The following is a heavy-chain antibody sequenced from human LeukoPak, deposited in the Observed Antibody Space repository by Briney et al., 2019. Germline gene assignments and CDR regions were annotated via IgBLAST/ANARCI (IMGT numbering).Heavy chain of an antibody. V-gene: IGHV3-23*01. CDR1: GFTFSSYV. D-gene: IGHD1-26*01. CDR2: ISGSGGST. CDR3: SKAPYSGTYYFDC. J-gene: IGHJ4*02. Sequence: PGGSLRLSCAASGFTFSSYVMSWARQAPGKGLEWVSVISGSGGSTYYADSVKGRFTISRDNSKNTLYLQMNSLRAEDTAVYYCSKAPYSGTYYFDCWGQGTLVTASP.